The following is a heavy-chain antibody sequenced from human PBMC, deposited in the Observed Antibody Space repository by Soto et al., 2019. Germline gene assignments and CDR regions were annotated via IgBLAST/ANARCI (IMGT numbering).Heavy chain of an antibody. CDR1: GFSFSRYW. CDR3: ARDFKPERAGAGEYLQH. D-gene: IGHD4-17*01. CDR2: INSDGSST. J-gene: IGHJ1*01. Sequence: SCAASGFSFSRYWRHWVSLAQGKGRVGVSRINSDGSSTSYADSVKGRFTIFRDNAKNTLYLQMNSLRAEDTAVYYFARDFKPERAGAGEYLQHWGQGTLVTVSS. V-gene: IGHV3-74*01.